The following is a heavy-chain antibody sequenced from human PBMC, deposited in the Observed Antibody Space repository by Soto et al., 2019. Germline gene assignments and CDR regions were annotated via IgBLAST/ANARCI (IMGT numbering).Heavy chain of an antibody. J-gene: IGHJ6*02. CDR1: GGSISSGGYY. D-gene: IGHD3-10*01. CDR2: IYYSGST. Sequence: TLSLTCTVSGGSISSGGYYWSWIRQHPGKGLEWIGYIYYSGSTYYNPSLKSRVTISVDTSKNQFSLKLSSVTAADTAVYYCARERITMVRGVKYGMDVWGQGTTVTVSS. V-gene: IGHV4-31*03. CDR3: ARERITMVRGVKYGMDV.